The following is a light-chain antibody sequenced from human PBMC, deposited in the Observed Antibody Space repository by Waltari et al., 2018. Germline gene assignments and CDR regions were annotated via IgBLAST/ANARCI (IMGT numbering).Light chain of an antibody. J-gene: IGLJ3*02. V-gene: IGLV6-57*03. CDR1: SGSIATDY. CDR2: EDA. CDR3: HSYDSSPFWV. Sequence: NFLLTQPHSVSESPGKTVTISCTRSSGSIATDYVQWYQQRPGSAPTTVIYEDAQRPSGVPDRFSGSIDSSSNSASLTISGLKTEDEADYYCHSYDSSPFWVFGGGTKLTVL.